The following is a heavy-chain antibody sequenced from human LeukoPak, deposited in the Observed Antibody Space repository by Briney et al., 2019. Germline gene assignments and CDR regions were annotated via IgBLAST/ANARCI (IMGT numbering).Heavy chain of an antibody. CDR2: IYYSGST. CDR3: AKGYSSGWYN. D-gene: IGHD6-19*01. V-gene: IGHV4-39*07. J-gene: IGHJ4*02. Sequence: SETLSLTCTVSGGSISSSSYYWGWIRQPPGKGLEWIGSIYYSGSTYYNPSLKSRVTISVDTSKNQFSLKLSSVTAADTAVYYCAKGYSSGWYNWGQGTLVTVSS. CDR1: GGSISSSSYY.